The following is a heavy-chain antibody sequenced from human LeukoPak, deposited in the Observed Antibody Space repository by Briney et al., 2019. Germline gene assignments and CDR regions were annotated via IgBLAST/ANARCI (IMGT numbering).Heavy chain of an antibody. J-gene: IGHJ3*02. Sequence: GGSLRLSCAASGFTFSSYAMSWVRQAPGKGLEWVSAISGSGGSTYYADSVKGRFTISRDNSKNTLYLQMNSLRAEDTAVYYCAKDLITMIVVDDAFDIWGQGTMVTVSS. CDR2: ISGSGGST. CDR3: AKDLITMIVVDDAFDI. CDR1: GFTFSSYA. V-gene: IGHV3-23*01. D-gene: IGHD3-22*01.